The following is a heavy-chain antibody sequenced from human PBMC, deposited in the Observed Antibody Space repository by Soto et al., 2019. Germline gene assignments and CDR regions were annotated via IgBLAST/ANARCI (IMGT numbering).Heavy chain of an antibody. D-gene: IGHD1-7*01. CDR2: IWYDGSNK. J-gene: IGHJ3*02. Sequence: PGGSLRLSCAASGFTFSGYGMHWVRQAPGKGLEWVAVIWYDGSNKYYADSVKGRFTISRDNSKNTLYLQMNSLRAEDTAVYYCARGSRELRDAFDIWGQGTMVTVSS. V-gene: IGHV3-33*01. CDR3: ARGSRELRDAFDI. CDR1: GFTFSGYG.